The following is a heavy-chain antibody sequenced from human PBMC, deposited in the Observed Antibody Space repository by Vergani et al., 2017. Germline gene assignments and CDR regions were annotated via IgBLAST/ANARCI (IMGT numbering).Heavy chain of an antibody. V-gene: IGHV3-74*03. D-gene: IGHD3-9*01. CDR3: ARARCXETCYMSNWLDS. CDR2: IKSDGSIT. Sequence: DVHLAESGGGFFQPGGSLRLSCSASGFSFNSYWMHWVRQVPGKGLLWVSRIKSDGSITAYADSVKGRFTISRDNAQNTLYLQMNSLRVEDTGVYYCARARCXETCYMSNWLDSWGQGTLVTV. J-gene: IGHJ5*01. CDR1: GFSFNSYW.